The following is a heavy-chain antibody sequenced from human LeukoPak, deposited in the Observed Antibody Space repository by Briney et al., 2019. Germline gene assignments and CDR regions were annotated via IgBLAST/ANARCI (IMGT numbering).Heavy chain of an antibody. CDR2: ISGSGGST. J-gene: IGHJ4*02. CDR1: GFTVSSYA. Sequence: PGGSLRLSCAASGFTVSSYAMRWVRQAPGKGLEWVSAISGSGGSTYYADSVKGRFTISRDNSKNTLYLQMNSLRAEDTAVYYCAKDFFDFRSGYPNSDYWGQGTLVTVSS. D-gene: IGHD3-3*01. V-gene: IGHV3-23*01. CDR3: AKDFFDFRSGYPNSDY.